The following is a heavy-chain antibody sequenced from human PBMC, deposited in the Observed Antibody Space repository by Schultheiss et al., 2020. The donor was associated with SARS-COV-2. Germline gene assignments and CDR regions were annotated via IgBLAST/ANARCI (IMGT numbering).Heavy chain of an antibody. D-gene: IGHD6-19*01. J-gene: IGHJ4*02. CDR3: ARDRGSGWVIDY. CDR1: GYTFTDYY. Sequence: GESLKISCKASGYTFTDYYMHWVRQAPGQGLEWMGWISAYNGNTNYAQKFQGRVTMTRDTSTSTVYMELSSLRSEDTAVYYCARDRGSGWVIDYWGQGTLVTVSS. CDR2: ISAYNGNT. V-gene: IGHV1-2*02.